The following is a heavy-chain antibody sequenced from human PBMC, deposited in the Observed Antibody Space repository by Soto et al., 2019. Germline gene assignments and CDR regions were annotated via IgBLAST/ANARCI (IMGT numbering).Heavy chain of an antibody. Sequence: QVQLVESGGGVVQPGRSLRLSCAASGFTFSSYAMHWVRQAPGKGLEWVAVISYDGSNKYYADSVKGRFTISRDNSKNTLYLQMNSLRAEDTAVYYCARDSHYDTTWYFDLWGRGTLVTVSS. CDR1: GFTFSSYA. V-gene: IGHV3-30-3*01. CDR3: ARDSHYDTTWYFDL. CDR2: ISYDGSNK. J-gene: IGHJ2*01. D-gene: IGHD3-22*01.